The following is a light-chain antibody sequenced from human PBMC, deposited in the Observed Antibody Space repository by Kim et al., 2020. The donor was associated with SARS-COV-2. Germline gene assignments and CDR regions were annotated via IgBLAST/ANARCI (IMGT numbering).Light chain of an antibody. CDR2: TND. J-gene: IGLJ3*02. CDR3: SAWDASWNGWV. V-gene: IGLV1-44*01. Sequence: QSVLTQPPSVSGSPGQRVTISCSGSSSNVGGNTVDWYHQLPGAEAKHLIYTNDQQPSGVPDRCSGSTSGTTASLAITGLQPEEEADDYYSAWDASWNGWVFGGGTKLTVL. CDR1: SSNVGGNT.